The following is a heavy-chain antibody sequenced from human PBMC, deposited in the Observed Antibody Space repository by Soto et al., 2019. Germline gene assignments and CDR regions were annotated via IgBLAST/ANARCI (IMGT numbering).Heavy chain of an antibody. D-gene: IGHD3-10*01. Sequence: ASVKVSCKASGYTFTGYYMHWVRQAPGQGLEWMGWINPNSGGTNYAQKFQGWVTMTRDTSISTAYMELSRLRSDDTAVYYCARGGIGITMVRGVIKEFDYWGQGTLVTV. CDR3: ARGGIGITMVRGVIKEFDY. V-gene: IGHV1-2*04. CDR1: GYTFTGYY. J-gene: IGHJ4*02. CDR2: INPNSGGT.